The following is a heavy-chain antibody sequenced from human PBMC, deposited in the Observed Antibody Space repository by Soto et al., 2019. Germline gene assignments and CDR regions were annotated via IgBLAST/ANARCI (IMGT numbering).Heavy chain of an antibody. J-gene: IGHJ3*02. V-gene: IGHV4-59*01. CDR2: IYYSGST. CDR3: ARDYDYGAFDI. D-gene: IGHD5-12*01. Sequence: SETLSLTCTVSGGSISSYYWSWIRQPPGKGLEWIGYIYYSGSTNYNPSLKSRVTISVDTSKNQFSLKLSSVTAADTAVYYCARDYDYGAFDIWGQGTMDTLSS. CDR1: GGSISSYY.